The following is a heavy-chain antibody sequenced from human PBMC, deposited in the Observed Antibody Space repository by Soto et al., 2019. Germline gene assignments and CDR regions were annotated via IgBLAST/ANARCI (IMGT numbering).Heavy chain of an antibody. Sequence: PSETLSLTCTVSGGSISSSSYYWCWIRHPPGKGLEWIGSIYYSGSTYYNPSLKSRVTISVDTSKNQFSLKLSSVTAADTAVYYCARRLYYDSSGFEGGGMDVWGQGTTVTVSS. J-gene: IGHJ6*02. CDR1: GGSISSSSYY. CDR2: IYYSGST. CDR3: ARRLYYDSSGFEGGGMDV. D-gene: IGHD3-22*01. V-gene: IGHV4-39*01.